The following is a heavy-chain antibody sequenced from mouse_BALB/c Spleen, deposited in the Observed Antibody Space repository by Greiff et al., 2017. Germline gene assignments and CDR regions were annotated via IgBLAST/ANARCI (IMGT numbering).Heavy chain of an antibody. V-gene: IGHV1-4*01. D-gene: IGHD2-1*01. CDR1: GYTFTSYT. J-gene: IGHJ4*01. Sequence: QVQLKESGAELARPGASVKMSCKASGYTFTSYTMHWVKQRPGQGLEWIGYINPSSGYTNYNQKFKDKATLTADKSSSTAYMQLSSLTSEDSAVYYCAPYGNYDAMDYWGQGTSVTVSS. CDR2: INPSSGYT. CDR3: APYGNYDAMDY.